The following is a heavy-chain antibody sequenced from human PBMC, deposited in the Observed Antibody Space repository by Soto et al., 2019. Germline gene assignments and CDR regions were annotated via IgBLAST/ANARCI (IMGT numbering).Heavy chain of an antibody. D-gene: IGHD2-15*01. CDR1: GGTFSSYA. CDR2: IIPIFGTA. Sequence: ASVKVSCKASGGTFSSYAISWVRQAPGQGLEWMGGIIPIFGTANYAQKFQGRVTVTADESTSTAYMELSSLRSEDTAVYYCAIQLYCSGGSCYRNWFDPWGQGTLVTV. CDR3: AIQLYCSGGSCYRNWFDP. J-gene: IGHJ5*02. V-gene: IGHV1-69*13.